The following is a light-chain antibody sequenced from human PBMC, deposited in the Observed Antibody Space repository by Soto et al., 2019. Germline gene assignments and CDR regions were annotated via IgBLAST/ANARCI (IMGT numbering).Light chain of an antibody. Sequence: EIVLTQSPDTLSLSPGERATLSCRASQSVRDNFLAWYQQRPGQSPRLLIYNVGSRATGIPERISGSGSETDFTLTIYRLEPEDFAVYYCQQYGSSPYTFGQGTKLEIK. CDR1: QSVRDNF. CDR2: NVG. CDR3: QQYGSSPYT. V-gene: IGKV3-20*01. J-gene: IGKJ2*01.